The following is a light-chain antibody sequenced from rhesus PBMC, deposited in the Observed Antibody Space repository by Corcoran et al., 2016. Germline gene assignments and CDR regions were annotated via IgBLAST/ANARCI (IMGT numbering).Light chain of an antibody. CDR1: QGISKY. J-gene: IGKJ4*01. CDR3: LPSNSTPRP. Sequence: DIQMTQSPSSLSASVGDRVTITCRASQGISKYLSWYQQKPGKAPKRLIYAASSLERGVPSRFSGRGSGTEFTLTISSLQPEDFAAYSCLPSNSTPRPFGGWTKVEIK. CDR2: AAS. V-gene: IGKV1-36*01.